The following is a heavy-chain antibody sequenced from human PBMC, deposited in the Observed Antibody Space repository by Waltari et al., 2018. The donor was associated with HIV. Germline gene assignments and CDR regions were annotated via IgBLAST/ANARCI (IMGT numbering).Heavy chain of an antibody. Sequence: QVQLVQSGAEVRKPGASVKVSCKATGYTFTTYYLHWVRLAPGLGLEWIGVINPSAGGTKYAQNFQGRVTMTRDTSTTTVYMELSSLRSEDTAVYYCARFSSPSLDYWGQGTLVTVSS. CDR2: INPSAGGT. D-gene: IGHD6-6*01. CDR3: ARFSSPSLDY. V-gene: IGHV1-46*01. CDR1: GYTFTTYY. J-gene: IGHJ4*02.